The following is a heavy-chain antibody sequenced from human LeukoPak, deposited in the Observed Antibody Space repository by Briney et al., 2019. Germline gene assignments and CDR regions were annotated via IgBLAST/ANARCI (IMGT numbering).Heavy chain of an antibody. CDR2: IYSGGST. Sequence: GGSLRLSCAASGFTVSSNYMSWVRQAPGKGLEWVSVIYSGGSTYYAGSVKGRFTISRDNSKNTLYLQMNNLRAEDTAVYYCARDIRYSSSSALYYYYGMDVWGQGTTVTVSS. CDR1: GFTVSSNY. D-gene: IGHD6-13*01. J-gene: IGHJ6*02. CDR3: ARDIRYSSSSALYYYYGMDV. V-gene: IGHV3-53*01.